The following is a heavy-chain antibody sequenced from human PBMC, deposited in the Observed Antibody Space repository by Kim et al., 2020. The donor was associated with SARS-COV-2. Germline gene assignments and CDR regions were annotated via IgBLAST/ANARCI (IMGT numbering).Heavy chain of an antibody. J-gene: IGHJ6*02. D-gene: IGHD6-19*01. Sequence: VKGRFNISRDNAKNCLYLQMNSLRAEDTALYYCAKDSSGSKTYYYYGMDVWGQGTTVTVSS. V-gene: IGHV3-9*01. CDR3: AKDSSGSKTYYYYGMDV.